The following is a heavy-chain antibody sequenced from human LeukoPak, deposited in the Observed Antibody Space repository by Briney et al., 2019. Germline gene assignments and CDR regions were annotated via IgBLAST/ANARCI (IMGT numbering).Heavy chain of an antibody. CDR3: ARHTRRSSGYYSTVYDAFDI. J-gene: IGHJ3*02. CDR1: GGSFSGYY. V-gene: IGHV4-34*01. Sequence: SETLSLTCAVYGGSFSGYYWSWIRQPPGKGLEWIGEINHSGSTNYNPSLKTRVTISVDTSKNQFSLKLSSVTAADTAVYYCARHTRRSSGYYSTVYDAFDIWGQGTMVTVAS. D-gene: IGHD3-22*01. CDR2: INHSGST.